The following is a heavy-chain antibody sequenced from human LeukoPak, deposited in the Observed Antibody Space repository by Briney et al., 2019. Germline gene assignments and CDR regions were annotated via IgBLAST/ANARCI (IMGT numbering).Heavy chain of an antibody. CDR1: GFTFSSYW. J-gene: IGHJ4*02. V-gene: IGHV3-74*01. D-gene: IGHD2-2*01. CDR2: INSDGSST. Sequence: GGSLRLSCAASGFTFSSYWMHWVRQAPGKGLVWVSRINSDGSSTSYADSVKGRFTISRDNSKHTLDLQMNSLSVDDTAVYYCAKMSGDCTSTICSTFDYWGQGTLVTVSS. CDR3: AKMSGDCTSTICSTFDY.